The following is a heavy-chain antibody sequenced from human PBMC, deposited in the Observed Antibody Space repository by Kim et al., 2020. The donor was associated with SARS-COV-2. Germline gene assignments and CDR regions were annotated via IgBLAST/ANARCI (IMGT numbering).Heavy chain of an antibody. Sequence: SPSFQAKVTISAETSISTAYLQWSSLKASDTAMYYCAREQWLYAFDIWGQGTMVTVSS. V-gene: IGHV5-10-1*04. J-gene: IGHJ3*02. D-gene: IGHD6-19*01. CDR3: AREQWLYAFDI.